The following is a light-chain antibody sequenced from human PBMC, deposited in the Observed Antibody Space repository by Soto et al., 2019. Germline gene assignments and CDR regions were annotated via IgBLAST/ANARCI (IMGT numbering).Light chain of an antibody. CDR2: SVS. CDR3: QRYGSSPPLS. V-gene: IGKV3-20*01. CDR1: ESVRSDY. J-gene: IGKJ4*01. Sequence: EIVLTQSPGTLALSPGERAELSCRASESVRSDYLAWYQQKPGQAPRLLISSVSRRAAGIPERFSGSGSGTDFTLTISRVDSEDFAVYYCQRYGSSPPLSFGGGTTVEIK.